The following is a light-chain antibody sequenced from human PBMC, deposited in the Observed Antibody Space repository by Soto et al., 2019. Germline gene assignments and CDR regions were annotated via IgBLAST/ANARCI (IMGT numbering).Light chain of an antibody. V-gene: IGLV1-44*01. CDR2: SND. Sequence: QSVLTQPPSASGTPGQRVTISCSGSSSNIGSNPVNWYQQLPGTALKLLIYSNDQRPSGVPDRFSGSKSGTSASLAISGLQSEDEADYSCAAWDDSLNGWVFGGGTKLTVL. CDR1: SSNIGSNP. CDR3: AAWDDSLNGWV. J-gene: IGLJ3*02.